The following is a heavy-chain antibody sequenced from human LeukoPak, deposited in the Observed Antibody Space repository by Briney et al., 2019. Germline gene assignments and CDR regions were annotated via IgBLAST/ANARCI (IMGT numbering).Heavy chain of an antibody. CDR1: GYTFTGYY. Sequence: APVKVSCKASGYTFTGYYMHWVRQAPGQGLEWMGWINPNSGGTNYAQKFQGRVTMTRDTSISTAYMELSRLRSDDTAVYYCARGRIHWGGGNFENYYYYMDVWGKGTTVTVSS. V-gene: IGHV1-2*02. J-gene: IGHJ6*03. CDR3: ARGRIHWGGGNFENYYYYMDV. CDR2: INPNSGGT. D-gene: IGHD4-23*01.